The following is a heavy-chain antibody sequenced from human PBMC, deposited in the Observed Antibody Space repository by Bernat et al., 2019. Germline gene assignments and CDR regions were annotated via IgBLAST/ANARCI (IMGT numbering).Heavy chain of an antibody. CDR3: ARGPNRMLIQLDY. D-gene: IGHD2-8*01. CDR1: GYTFTSYA. V-gene: IGHV1-3*01. CDR2: INAGNGNT. Sequence: QVQLVQSGAEVKKPGASVKVSCNASGYTFTSYALHWVRQAPGQRLEWMGWINAGNGNTKYSQKFQGRVTITRDTSASTAYMELSSLRSEDTAVYYCARGPNRMLIQLDYWGQGTLVTVSS. J-gene: IGHJ4*02.